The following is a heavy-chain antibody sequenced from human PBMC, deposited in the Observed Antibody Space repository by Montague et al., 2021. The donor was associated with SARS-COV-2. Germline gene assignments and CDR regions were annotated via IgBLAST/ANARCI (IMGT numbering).Heavy chain of an antibody. D-gene: IGHD1-26*01. V-gene: IGHV4-4*02. J-gene: IGHJ4*02. CDR2: IYHDGST. Sequence: SETLSLTCTVSGGGSISSSHWWSWVRQPPGKGLEWIGEIYHDGSTNYNPSLKSRLTISVDKSKNQFSLKLSSVTAADTAVYYYARFTSTGSGSYYIFDYWGQGTLVTVSS. CDR1: GGGSISSSHW. CDR3: ARFTSTGSGSYYIFDY.